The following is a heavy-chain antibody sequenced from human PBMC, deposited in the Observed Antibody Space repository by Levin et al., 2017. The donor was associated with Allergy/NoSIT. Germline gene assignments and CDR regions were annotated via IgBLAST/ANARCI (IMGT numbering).Heavy chain of an antibody. V-gene: IGHV3-23*01. CDR3: AKDSGSGSYPDAFDI. J-gene: IGHJ3*02. CDR2: ISGSGGST. CDR1: GFTFSSYA. D-gene: IGHD1-26*01. Sequence: SCAASGFTFSSYAMSWVRQAPGKGLEWVSAISGSGGSTYYADSVKGRFTISRDNSKNTLYLQMNSLRAEDTAVYYCAKDSGSGSYPDAFDIWGQGTMVTVSS.